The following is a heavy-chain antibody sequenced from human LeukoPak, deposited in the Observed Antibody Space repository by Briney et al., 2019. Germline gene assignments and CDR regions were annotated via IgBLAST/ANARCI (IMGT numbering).Heavy chain of an antibody. CDR3: ARGDSYYLSPDH. Sequence: GGSLRLSCAASGFTFSNYAMTWVRQAPGKGLEWVSGISGSASRTYYADSVKGRFTISRDISKNTLFPQMNSLRADDTAVYYCARGDSYYLSPDHWGQGTLVTVSS. J-gene: IGHJ4*02. CDR2: ISGSASRT. CDR1: GFTFSNYA. V-gene: IGHV3-23*01. D-gene: IGHD3-22*01.